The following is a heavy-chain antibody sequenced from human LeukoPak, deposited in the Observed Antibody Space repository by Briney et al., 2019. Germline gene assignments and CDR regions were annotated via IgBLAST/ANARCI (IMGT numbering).Heavy chain of an antibody. V-gene: IGHV3-23*01. CDR1: GFIFSTYA. D-gene: IGHD3-22*01. CDR3: ATRPRDSSGYYLGAFDA. Sequence: GGSLRLTCEASGFIFSTYAMAWVRQAPGKGLDWVSVIGASGAETYYSDSAKGRFTVSRDNSKDTLFLHMSSLRAEDTAVYFCATRPRDSSGYYLGAFDAWGQGTTVTVSS. J-gene: IGHJ3*01. CDR2: IGASGAET.